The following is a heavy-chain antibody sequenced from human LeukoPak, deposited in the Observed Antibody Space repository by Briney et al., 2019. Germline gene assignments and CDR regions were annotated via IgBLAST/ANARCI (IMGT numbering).Heavy chain of an antibody. D-gene: IGHD3-3*01. Sequence: SETLSLTCTVSGGSINNYYWSWIRQPPGKGLEWIGYIYYSGSTNYNPSLKSRVTISVDTSKNQFSLKLSSVTAADTAVYYCARDLRSGYYIHYFDYWGQGTLVTVSS. J-gene: IGHJ4*02. V-gene: IGHV4-59*12. CDR1: GGSINNYY. CDR2: IYYSGST. CDR3: ARDLRSGYYIHYFDY.